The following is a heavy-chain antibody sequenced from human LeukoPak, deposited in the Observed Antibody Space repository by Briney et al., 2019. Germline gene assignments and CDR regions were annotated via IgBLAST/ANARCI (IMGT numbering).Heavy chain of an antibody. CDR3: AKNEAGTPVFFDY. CDR1: GFTFSSYA. V-gene: IGHV3-23*01. Sequence: GGSLRLSCAASGFTFSSYAMSWVRQAPGKGLEWVSAITRAGTTYYADSVKGRFTISRDNSKNTLYLQMNSLRAEDTAVYYCAKNEAGTPVFFDYWGQGTLVTVSS. J-gene: IGHJ4*02. CDR2: ITRAGTT. D-gene: IGHD6-19*01.